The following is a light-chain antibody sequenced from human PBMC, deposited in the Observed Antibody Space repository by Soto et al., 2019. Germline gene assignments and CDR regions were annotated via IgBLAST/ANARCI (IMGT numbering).Light chain of an antibody. CDR2: DAS. CDR3: QQYAGSPPWT. Sequence: FLVQPPATLSLSTRDRSTLSCRASRSVSNSLAWYQQKPGQAPRLLIHDASERAAGIPARFSGSGSGTDFTLTISSLEPEDFAVYYCQQYAGSPPWTFGQGTKVDIK. V-gene: IGKV3-11*01. J-gene: IGKJ1*01. CDR1: RSVSNS.